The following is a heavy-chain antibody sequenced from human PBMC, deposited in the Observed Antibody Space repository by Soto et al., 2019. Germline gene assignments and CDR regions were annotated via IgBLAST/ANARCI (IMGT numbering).Heavy chain of an antibody. J-gene: IGHJ5*02. Sequence: SGKVSCKASGGTFSSYDSSWVRQAPGQGLEWMGGSIPIFGTANYAQKFQGRVTITADESTSTAYMELSSLRAEDTPVYYCARTLGRLSVVNWFDHWGQGSLVTVSS. CDR3: ARTLGRLSVVNWFDH. CDR2: SIPIFGTA. V-gene: IGHV1-69*13. CDR1: GGTFSSYD.